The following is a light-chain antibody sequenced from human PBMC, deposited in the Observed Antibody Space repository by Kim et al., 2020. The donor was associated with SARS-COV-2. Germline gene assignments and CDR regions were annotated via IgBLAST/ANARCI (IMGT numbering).Light chain of an antibody. V-gene: IGKV1-39*01. J-gene: IGKJ4*01. Sequence: DIQMTQSPSSLSASVGNRVTITCRASQSIKTYLNWYQQRPGKAPKLLIYAASSLQSGVPSRFSGSGSGTDFTLTISSLQFEDVGNCSGRQGNMTRLSFGGGTKVDIK. CDR2: AAS. CDR3: RQGNMTRLS. CDR1: QSIKTY.